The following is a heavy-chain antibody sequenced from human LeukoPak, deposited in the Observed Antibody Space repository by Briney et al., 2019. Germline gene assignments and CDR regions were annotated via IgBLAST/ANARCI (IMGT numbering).Heavy chain of an antibody. CDR3: ARGFFSSGWTSHFDY. V-gene: IGHV4-39*01. CDR2: IYYSGST. Sequence: SETLSLTCTVSGGSISSSSYYWGWIRQPPGKGLEWIGSIYYSGSTYYNPSLKSRVTISVDTSKNQFSLKLSSVTAADTAVYYCARGFFSSGWTSHFDYWGQGTLVTVFS. CDR1: GGSISSSSYY. D-gene: IGHD6-19*01. J-gene: IGHJ4*02.